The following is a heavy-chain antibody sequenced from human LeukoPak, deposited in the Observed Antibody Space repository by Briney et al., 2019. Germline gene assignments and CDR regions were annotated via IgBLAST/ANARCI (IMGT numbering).Heavy chain of an antibody. CDR3: ARERSERGLIDY. J-gene: IGHJ4*02. CDR1: GGSFSGYH. V-gene: IGHV4-4*07. CDR2: LFSNENT. D-gene: IGHD3-10*01. Sequence: PSETLSLTCAVYGGSFSGYHWSWIRQPAGKGLEWIGRLFSNENTCYNPSLKSRVTMSVDTSKKQFSLKLTSVTAADTAVYYCARERSERGLIDYWGQGTLVTVSS.